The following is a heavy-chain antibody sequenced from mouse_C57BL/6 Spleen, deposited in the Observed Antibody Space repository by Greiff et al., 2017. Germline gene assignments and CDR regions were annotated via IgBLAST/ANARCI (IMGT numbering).Heavy chain of an antibody. CDR3: ARGTPSWFAY. CDR1: GYTFTDYY. D-gene: IGHD3-3*01. CDR2: IYPGSGNT. V-gene: IGHV1-76*01. J-gene: IGHJ3*01. Sequence: QVQLQQSGAELVRPGASVKLSCKASGYTFTDYYINWVKQRPGQGLEWIARIYPGSGNTYYNEKFKGKATLTAEKSSSTAYMQLSSLTSEDSAVXFCARGTPSWFAYWGQGTLVTVSA.